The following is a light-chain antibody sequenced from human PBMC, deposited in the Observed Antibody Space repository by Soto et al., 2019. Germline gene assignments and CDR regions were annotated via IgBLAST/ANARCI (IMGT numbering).Light chain of an antibody. CDR1: RSLLKSNGYNC. CDR3: MQALEPPLT. J-gene: IGKJ4*01. V-gene: IGKV2-28*01. Sequence: DLVMTQSPLSLPVTPGESASISCRSSRSLLKSNGYNCLDWYLQKPGQSPQLLIHLGSSRASGVSDRFSGSGSDTDFTLKISRVEAEDGGVYYSMQALEPPLTFGGGTKVEIK. CDR2: LGS.